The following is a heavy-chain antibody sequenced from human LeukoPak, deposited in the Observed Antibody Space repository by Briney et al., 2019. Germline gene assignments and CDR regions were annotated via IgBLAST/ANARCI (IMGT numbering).Heavy chain of an antibody. Sequence: SETLSLTCTVSGVSISSYYWSWIRQPPGKGLEWLGYIYYSGSTNYNPSLKSRVTISVETSKNQFSLKLSSVTAADTAVYYCARGRLRLGELYPYYFDYWGQGTLVTVSS. J-gene: IGHJ4*02. CDR3: ARGRLRLGELYPYYFDY. V-gene: IGHV4-59*01. CDR1: GVSISSYY. CDR2: IYYSGST. D-gene: IGHD3-16*01.